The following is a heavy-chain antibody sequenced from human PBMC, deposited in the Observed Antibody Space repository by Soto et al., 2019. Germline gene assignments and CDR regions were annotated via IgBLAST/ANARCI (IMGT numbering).Heavy chain of an antibody. D-gene: IGHD5-12*01. CDR2: IYYSGST. CDR3: ARDLGGYDWDFYGMDV. J-gene: IGHJ6*02. CDR1: GGSISSGGYC. V-gene: IGHV4-31*03. Sequence: QVQLQESGPGLVKPSQTLSLTCTVSGGSISSGGYCWSWMRQHPGKGLEWIGYIYYSGSTYYNPSLKSRVTISVDTSKNQFSLKLSSVTAADTAVYYCARDLGGYDWDFYGMDVWGQGTTVTVSS.